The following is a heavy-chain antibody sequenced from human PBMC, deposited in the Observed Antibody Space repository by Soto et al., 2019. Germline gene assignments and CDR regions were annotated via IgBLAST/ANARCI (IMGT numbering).Heavy chain of an antibody. V-gene: IGHV3-30*18. J-gene: IGHJ4*02. CDR1: GFTFSSYG. Sequence: GGSLRLSCAASGFTFSSYGMHWVRQAPGKGLEWVAVISYDGSNKYYADSVKGRFTISRDNSKNTLYLQMNSLRAEDTAVYYCAKDSREAYSGSYYGYWGQGTLVTVSS. D-gene: IGHD1-26*01. CDR2: ISYDGSNK. CDR3: AKDSREAYSGSYYGY.